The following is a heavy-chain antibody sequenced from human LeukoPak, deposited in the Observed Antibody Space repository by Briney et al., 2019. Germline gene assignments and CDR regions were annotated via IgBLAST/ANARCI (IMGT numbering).Heavy chain of an antibody. V-gene: IGHV3-7*01. CDR3: ATDYGRT. D-gene: IGHD4-23*01. Sequence: GGSLRLSCAVSGITLTNFWMTWVRQAPGKGLEWVANINRDGSEKYYVDSVRGRFSISRDNARNSLFLQMNSLRTEDTAVYYCATDYGRTWGRGTLVTVSS. CDR1: GITLTNFW. J-gene: IGHJ4*02. CDR2: INRDGSEK.